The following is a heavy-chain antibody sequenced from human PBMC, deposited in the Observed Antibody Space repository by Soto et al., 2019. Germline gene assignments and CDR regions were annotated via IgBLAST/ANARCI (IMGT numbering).Heavy chain of an antibody. J-gene: IGHJ4*02. CDR1: GFTFDDYA. D-gene: IGHD2-15*01. CDR2: ISWNSGSI. Sequence: PGGSLRLSCAASGFTFDDYAMHWVRQAPGKGLEWVSGISWNSGSIGYADSVKGRFTISRDNAKNSLYLQMNSLRAEDTALYYCAKDKPMGRRVATTWWYFDYWGQRTPVTVSS. CDR3: AKDKPMGRRVATTWWYFDY. V-gene: IGHV3-9*01.